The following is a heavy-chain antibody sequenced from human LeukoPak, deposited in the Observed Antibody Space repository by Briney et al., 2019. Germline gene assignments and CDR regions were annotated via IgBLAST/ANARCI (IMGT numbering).Heavy chain of an antibody. CDR3: AQSGSYAAFDY. D-gene: IGHD3-16*01. J-gene: IGHJ4*02. CDR2: IRNKANSYTT. V-gene: IGHV3-72*01. CDR1: GFTFSDHY. Sequence: PGGSLRLSCAASGFTFSDHYMDWARQAAGKGLEWVGRIRNKANSYTTEYAASVKGRFTISRDDSKNSLYLQMNSLKTEDTAVYYCAQSGSYAAFDYWGQGTLVTVSS.